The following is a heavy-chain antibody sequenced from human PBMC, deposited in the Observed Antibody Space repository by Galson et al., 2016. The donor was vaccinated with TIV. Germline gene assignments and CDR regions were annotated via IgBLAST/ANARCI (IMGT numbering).Heavy chain of an antibody. Sequence: PALVKPTQTLTLACTFSGFSLSTSGVAVGWIRQPPGKALEWLALVYGDDGKRYSPSLKSRPTITKDTSKNQVVVTMTNMDPVDTATYYCAHTVADYSDSSGWVYYFDHWGQGTLVTVSS. V-gene: IGHV2-5*02. CDR1: GFSLSTSGVA. CDR2: VYGDDGK. D-gene: IGHD3-22*01. CDR3: AHTVADYSDSSGWVYYFDH. J-gene: IGHJ4*02.